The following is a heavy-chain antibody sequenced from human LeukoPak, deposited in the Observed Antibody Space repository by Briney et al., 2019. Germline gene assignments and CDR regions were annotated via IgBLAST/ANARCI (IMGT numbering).Heavy chain of an antibody. Sequence: PGGSLRLSCAASGFTVSSNSMSWARQAPGKGLEWVSAIYRDENTFYAGSVQGRFTISRDNSKNTLYLQMNSLRAEDTAVYYCTREDRYRGTFDIWGQGTTVIVSS. V-gene: IGHV3-53*01. CDR2: IYRDENT. CDR3: TREDRYRGTFDI. CDR1: GFTVSSNS. D-gene: IGHD3-10*01. J-gene: IGHJ3*02.